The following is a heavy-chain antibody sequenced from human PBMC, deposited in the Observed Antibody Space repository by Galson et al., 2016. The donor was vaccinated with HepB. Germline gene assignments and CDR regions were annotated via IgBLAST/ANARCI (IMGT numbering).Heavy chain of an antibody. CDR3: AREGGYCRSTSCYSWFDP. Sequence: SLRLSCAASGFTFSNYAMHWVRQAPGKGLEWVALISDDGSTKYYGDSVKGRFTISRDSSKSTLYLQMNSLRTEDTAVYYCAREGGYCRSTSCYSWFDPWGQGNQVTFSS. CDR2: ISDDGSTK. V-gene: IGHV3-30-3*01. D-gene: IGHD2-2*02. J-gene: IGHJ5*02. CDR1: GFTFSNYA.